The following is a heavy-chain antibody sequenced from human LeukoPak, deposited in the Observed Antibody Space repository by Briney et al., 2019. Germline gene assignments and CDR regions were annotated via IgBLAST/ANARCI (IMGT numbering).Heavy chain of an antibody. CDR3: ARDLLGYRYGFAY. CDR1: GFTFSSYW. D-gene: IGHD5-18*01. V-gene: IGHV3-7*01. Sequence: HPGRSLRLSCAASGFTFSSYWMSWVRQAPGKGLEWVANIKQDGSDKYYVDSVKGRFTISRDNAKNSLYLQMNSPRAEDTAVYYCARDLLGYRYGFAYWGQGTLVTVYS. CDR2: IKQDGSDK. J-gene: IGHJ4*02.